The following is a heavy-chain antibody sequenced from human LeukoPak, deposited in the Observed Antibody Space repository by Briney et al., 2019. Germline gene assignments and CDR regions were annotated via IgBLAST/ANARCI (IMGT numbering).Heavy chain of an antibody. Sequence: ASVKVSCKASGFTFTSSSMQWVRQAPGQGLEWMGWISGYNGYTHYAHNLQGRVTMTTDTSTSTAYMELRSLRSDDTAVYYCARDEARYSSGYYPNWFDPWGQGTLVTVSS. CDR3: ARDEARYSSGYYPNWFDP. CDR1: GFTFTSSS. V-gene: IGHV1-18*01. CDR2: ISGYNGYT. J-gene: IGHJ5*02. D-gene: IGHD3-22*01.